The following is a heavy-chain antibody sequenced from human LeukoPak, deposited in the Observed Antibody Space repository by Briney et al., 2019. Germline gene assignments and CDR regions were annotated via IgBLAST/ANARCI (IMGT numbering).Heavy chain of an antibody. V-gene: IGHV3-9*03. Sequence: QSGGSLRLSCAASGFTFDDYAMHWVRQAPGKGLEWVSGISWNSGSIGYADSVKGRFTISRDNAKNSLYLQTNSLRAEDMALYYCAKVEFVASDFTGAFDIWGQGTMVTVSS. D-gene: IGHD2-8*02. J-gene: IGHJ3*02. CDR1: GFTFDDYA. CDR2: ISWNSGSI. CDR3: AKVEFVASDFTGAFDI.